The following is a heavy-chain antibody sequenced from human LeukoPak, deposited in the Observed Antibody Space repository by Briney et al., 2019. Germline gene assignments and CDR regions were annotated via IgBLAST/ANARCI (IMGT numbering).Heavy chain of an antibody. Sequence: GGSLRLSCAASGFTFSSFAVHWVRRAPGKGLEWVAVISADRNNKYYADSVKGRFTISRDNSKNPVYLQMNSLRAEDTALYYCARIALLDYWGQGTLVSVSS. J-gene: IGHJ4*02. V-gene: IGHV3-30-3*01. CDR1: GFTFSSFA. CDR2: ISADRNNK. CDR3: ARIALLDY. D-gene: IGHD1-26*01.